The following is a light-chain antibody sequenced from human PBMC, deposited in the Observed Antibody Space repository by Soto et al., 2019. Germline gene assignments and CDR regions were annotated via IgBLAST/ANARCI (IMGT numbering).Light chain of an antibody. Sequence: EIVLTQSPGTLSLSPGEGATLSCRASQSVSSRYLAWYQQKPGQPPRLLIYGASSRATGIPDRFSGSGSGTEFTLTITSLQSEDFALYYCQQCLAWPYTFGQGTKLEIK. J-gene: IGKJ2*01. CDR3: QQCLAWPYT. V-gene: IGKV3-20*01. CDR1: QSVSSRY. CDR2: GAS.